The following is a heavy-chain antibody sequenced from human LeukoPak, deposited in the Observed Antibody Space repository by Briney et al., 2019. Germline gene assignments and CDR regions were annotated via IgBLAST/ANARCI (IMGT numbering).Heavy chain of an antibody. Sequence: GSVKVSFKASGYTFTSYGISWVRQAPGQGLEWMGWISAYNGNTNYAQKLQGRVTMTTDTSTSTAYMELRSLRSDDTAVYYCARDKEYYGSGSYYILGYWGQGTLVTVSS. J-gene: IGHJ4*02. V-gene: IGHV1-18*04. CDR1: GYTFTSYG. D-gene: IGHD3-10*01. CDR2: ISAYNGNT. CDR3: ARDKEYYGSGSYYILGY.